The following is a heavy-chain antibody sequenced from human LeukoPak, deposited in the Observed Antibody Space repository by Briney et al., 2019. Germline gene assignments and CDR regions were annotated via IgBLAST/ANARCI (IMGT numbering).Heavy chain of an antibody. J-gene: IGHJ4*02. V-gene: IGHV4-39*01. D-gene: IGHD1-26*01. CDR1: GGSISSSSYY. CDR3: ARFSIVGASDY. CDR2: IYYSGST. Sequence: SETLSLTCTVSGGSISSSSYYWGWIRQPPGKGLEWIGSIYYSGSTYYNPSLKSRVTISVDTSKNQFPLKLSSVTAADTAVYYCARFSIVGASDYWGQGTLVTVSS.